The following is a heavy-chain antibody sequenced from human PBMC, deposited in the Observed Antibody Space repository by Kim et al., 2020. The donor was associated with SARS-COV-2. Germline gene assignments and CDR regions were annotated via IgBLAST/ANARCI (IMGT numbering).Heavy chain of an antibody. CDR1: GFSFSNYA. Sequence: GGSLRLSCAASGFSFSNYAMHWVRQAPGKGLEWVAFISYDGRDKCYADSVKGRFTIFRDNSKKTLYVQMNSLTAEDTAVYYCAREDKNFDLWCHGTLVT. CDR3: AREDKNFDL. CDR2: ISYDGRDK. J-gene: IGHJ3*01. V-gene: IGHV3-30*03.